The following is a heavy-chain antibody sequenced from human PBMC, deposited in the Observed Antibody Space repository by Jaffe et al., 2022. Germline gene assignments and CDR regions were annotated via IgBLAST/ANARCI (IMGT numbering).Heavy chain of an antibody. CDR2: ISWNSGSI. J-gene: IGHJ4*02. V-gene: IGHV3-9*01. CDR1: GFTFDDYA. D-gene: IGHD2-15*01. CDR3: AKDIQTYCSGGSCYGFDY. Sequence: EVQLVESGGGLVQPGRSLRLSCAASGFTFDDYAMHWVRQAPGKGLEWVSGISWNSGSIGYADSVKGRFTISRDNAKNSLYLQMNSLRAEDTALYYCAKDIQTYCSGGSCYGFDYWGQGTLVTVSS.